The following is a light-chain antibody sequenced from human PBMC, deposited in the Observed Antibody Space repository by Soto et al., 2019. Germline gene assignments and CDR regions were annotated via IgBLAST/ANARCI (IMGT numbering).Light chain of an antibody. Sequence: QLVLTQSPSASASLGASVKLTCTLSSGHSSYAIAWHQQQPEKGPRYLMKLNSDGSHSKGDGIPDRFSGSSSGAERYLTISSLQSEDEADYYCQTWGTDIVVFGGGTKRPS. CDR3: QTWGTDIVV. CDR2: LNSDGSH. J-gene: IGLJ2*01. V-gene: IGLV4-69*01. CDR1: SGHSSYA.